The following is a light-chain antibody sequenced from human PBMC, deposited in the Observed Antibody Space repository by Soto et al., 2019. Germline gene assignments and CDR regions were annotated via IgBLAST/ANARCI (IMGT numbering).Light chain of an antibody. CDR3: QQSYSNPPYT. CDR2: AAS. Sequence: DIQMTQSPSSLSASVGDRVTITCRASQSISSYLNWYQQKPGKAPKLLIYAASSLQSGVPSRFSGSRSGTDFTLTISSLQPEEYATYYCQQSYSNPPYTFGQGTKLEIK. J-gene: IGKJ2*01. CDR1: QSISSY. V-gene: IGKV1-39*01.